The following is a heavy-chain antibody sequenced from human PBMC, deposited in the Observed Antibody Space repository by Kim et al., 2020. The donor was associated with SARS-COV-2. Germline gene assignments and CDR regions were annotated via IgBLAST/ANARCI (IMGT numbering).Heavy chain of an antibody. CDR3: VRKQQWMAPDY. Sequence: ASVKVSCKASGYTFTSSGVSWVRQAPGQGLERMGWISANNGDTHYAQKFQGRVTLTTETSTTTSYMELRSLGSDDTAVYYCVRKQQWMAPDYWGQGTLVT. V-gene: IGHV1-18*01. D-gene: IGHD6-19*01. CDR2: ISANNGDT. CDR1: GYTFTSSG. J-gene: IGHJ4*02.